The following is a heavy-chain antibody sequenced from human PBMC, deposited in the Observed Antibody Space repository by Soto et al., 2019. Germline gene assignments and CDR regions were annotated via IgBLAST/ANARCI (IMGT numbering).Heavy chain of an antibody. D-gene: IGHD1-26*01. CDR2: IYYSGTT. Sequence: SETLSLTCAVSGYSISSSNWWGWIRQPPGKGLEWIGYIYYSGTTYYNPSLKSRVTMSVDTSKTQFSLKLTSVTAVDTAVYYCARREIQGPIDYWGQGTLVTVSS. J-gene: IGHJ4*02. V-gene: IGHV4-28*01. CDR3: ARREIQGPIDY. CDR1: GYSISSSNW.